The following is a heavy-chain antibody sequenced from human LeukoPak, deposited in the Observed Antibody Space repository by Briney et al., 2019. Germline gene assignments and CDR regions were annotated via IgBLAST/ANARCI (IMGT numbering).Heavy chain of an antibody. Sequence: GGSLRLSCAASGFTLIKAGLGGAGKAPGKGLEWVGRIKSKISGGTTDYAAPAKGRFTISGDDSKNTLYLQMDSLKTEDTAVYYCAAEDIYSYGFKWGRGTLVTVSS. CDR3: AAEDIYSYGFK. CDR2: IKSKISGGTT. CDR1: GFTLIKAG. V-gene: IGHV3-15*01. D-gene: IGHD5-18*01. J-gene: IGHJ4*02.